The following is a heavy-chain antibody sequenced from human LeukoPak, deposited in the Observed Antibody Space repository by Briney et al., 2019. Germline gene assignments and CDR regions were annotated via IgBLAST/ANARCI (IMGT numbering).Heavy chain of an antibody. J-gene: IGHJ4*02. D-gene: IGHD3-22*01. CDR3: ARDHDYYDSSDYRPVADY. Sequence: PGGSLRLSCAASGFTFSSYEMNWVRQAPGRGLEWVAVISYDGSNKYYADSVKGRFTISRDNSKNTLYLQMNSLRAEDTTVYYCARDHDYYDSSDYRPVADYWGQGTLVTVSS. V-gene: IGHV3-30*03. CDR1: GFTFSSYE. CDR2: ISYDGSNK.